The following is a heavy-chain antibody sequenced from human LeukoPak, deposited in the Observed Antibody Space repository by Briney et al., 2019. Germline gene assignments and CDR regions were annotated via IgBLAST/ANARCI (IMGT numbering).Heavy chain of an antibody. CDR3: AKRMTQCLSPAYFDY. CDR1: GFTFSSYA. CDR2: ISGSGGST. J-gene: IGHJ4*02. D-gene: IGHD6-19*01. Sequence: GGSLRLSCAASGFTFSSYAMSWVRQAPGKGLEWVSAISGSGGSTYYADSVKGRFTISRDNSKNTLYLQMNSLRAEDTAVYYCAKRMTQCLSPAYFDYWGQGTLVTVSS. V-gene: IGHV3-23*01.